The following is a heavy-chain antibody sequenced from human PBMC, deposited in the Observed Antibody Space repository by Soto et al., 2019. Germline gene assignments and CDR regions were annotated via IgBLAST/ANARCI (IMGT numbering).Heavy chain of an antibody. J-gene: IGHJ4*02. CDR1: GFSISSAYY. Sequence: SETLSLTCAVSGFSISSAYYWGWIRQPPGKGLEWIGSIYHSGTTYHSPSLKSRVTISLDTSKNQFSLKLSSVTAADTAVYYCARSLYSSSWYAGYWGQGALVTVSS. D-gene: IGHD6-13*01. V-gene: IGHV4-38-2*01. CDR3: ARSLYSSSWYAGY. CDR2: IYHSGTT.